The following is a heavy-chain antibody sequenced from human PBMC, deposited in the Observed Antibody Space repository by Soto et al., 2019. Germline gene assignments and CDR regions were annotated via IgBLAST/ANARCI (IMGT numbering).Heavy chain of an antibody. CDR2: ISVNIGTT. V-gene: IGHV1-18*01. Sequence: ASVNVSWKASAYSINTYGITWVRQAPGQGLEWMGWISVNIGTTNYAQKIQGRVTMTTDTSSSTAFMELRSLRSDDTAVYYCSRNDTSRHYSDYRGQGTLVTVSS. D-gene: IGHD3-22*01. CDR1: AYSINTYG. J-gene: IGHJ4*02. CDR3: SRNDTSRHYSDY.